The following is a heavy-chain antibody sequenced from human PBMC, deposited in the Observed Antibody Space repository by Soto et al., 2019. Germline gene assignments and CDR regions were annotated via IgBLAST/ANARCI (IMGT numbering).Heavy chain of an antibody. Sequence: GGSLRLSCAASGFTFNTYSMHWVRQAPGKGLVWVSHINSDGSSTTYADSVKGRFTISRDNAKNTLYLQMNSLRAEDTAVYYCARSGSGSHQSVWGQGTTVTVSS. D-gene: IGHD3-10*01. CDR2: INSDGSST. V-gene: IGHV3-74*01. CDR1: GFTFNTYS. J-gene: IGHJ6*02. CDR3: ARSGSGSHQSV.